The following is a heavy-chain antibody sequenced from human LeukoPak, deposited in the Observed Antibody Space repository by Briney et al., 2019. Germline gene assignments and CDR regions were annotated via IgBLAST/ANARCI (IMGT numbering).Heavy chain of an antibody. CDR1: GFTFSHYA. V-gene: IGHV3-30-3*01. D-gene: IGHD6-19*01. Sequence: PGGSLRLSCAASGFTFSHYAIHWVRQAPGKGLEWVAVISYDGSNKYYADSVKGRFTISRAYSAYLQMNSLRPEDTAVYYCVRDGDSGWYPGDYWGQGTLVTVSS. CDR2: ISYDGSNK. J-gene: IGHJ4*02. CDR3: VRDGDSGWYPGDY.